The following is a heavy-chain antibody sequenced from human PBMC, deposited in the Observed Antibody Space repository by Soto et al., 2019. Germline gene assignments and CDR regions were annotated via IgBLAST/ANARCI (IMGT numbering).Heavy chain of an antibody. J-gene: IGHJ6*02. CDR1: GFSFSNYA. V-gene: IGHV3-23*01. CDR3: AKVTLGASTITDYYYYGMDV. CDR2: ISGSGSGP. Sequence: GGSLRLSCAASGFSFSNYAMTWVRPAPGQGLEWVSGISGSGSGPCHADSVKGRFTISRDNSKSTLYLQMNSLRADDTAVYYCAKVTLGASTITDYYYYGMDVWGQGTTVTVSS. D-gene: IGHD1-26*01.